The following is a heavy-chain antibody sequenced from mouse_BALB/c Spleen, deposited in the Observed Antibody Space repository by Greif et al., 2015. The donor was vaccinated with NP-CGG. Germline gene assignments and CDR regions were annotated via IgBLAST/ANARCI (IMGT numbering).Heavy chain of an antibody. CDR3: ARDTMITYYYAMDY. D-gene: IGHD2-4*01. CDR1: GYTFSSYW. V-gene: IGHV1-9*01. Sequence: VQLQQSGAELMKPGASVKISCKATGYTFSSYWIEWVKQRPGHGLEWIGEILPGSGSTNYNEKFKGKATFTADTSSNTAYMQRSSLTSEDSAVYYCARDTMITYYYAMDYWGQGTSVTVSS. J-gene: IGHJ4*01. CDR2: ILPGSGST.